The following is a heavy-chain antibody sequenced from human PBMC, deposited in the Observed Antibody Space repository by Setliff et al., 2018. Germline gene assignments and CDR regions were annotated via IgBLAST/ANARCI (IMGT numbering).Heavy chain of an antibody. CDR3: VRDSPSSLYNFWSGCSDY. CDR2: IWYDGNNK. Sequence: LSCVASGFTFKNYGMHWVRQAPGKGLEWVAVIWYDGNNKYYADSVRGRFTISRDNSKNTLFLQMNSLRTDDTAVFYCVRDSPSSLYNFWSGCSDYWGQGTLVTVSS. V-gene: IGHV3-30*19. CDR1: GFTFKNYG. D-gene: IGHD3-3*01. J-gene: IGHJ4*02.